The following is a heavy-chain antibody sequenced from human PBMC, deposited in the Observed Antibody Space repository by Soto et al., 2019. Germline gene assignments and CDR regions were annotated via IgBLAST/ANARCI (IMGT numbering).Heavy chain of an antibody. CDR3: ARDRYYYDSPTHPTDY. Sequence: QVQLVQSGAEVKKPGASVKVSCKASGYTFTSYGISWVRQAPGQGLEWMGWISAYNGNTNYAQKLQGRVTMTTDTSTSTVYMELRSLRSDDTAVYYCARDRYYYDSPTHPTDYWGQGTLVTVSS. J-gene: IGHJ4*02. V-gene: IGHV1-18*01. CDR2: ISAYNGNT. CDR1: GYTFTSYG. D-gene: IGHD3-22*01.